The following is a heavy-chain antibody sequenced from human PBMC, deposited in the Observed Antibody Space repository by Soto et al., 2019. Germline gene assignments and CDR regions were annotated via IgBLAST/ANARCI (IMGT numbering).Heavy chain of an antibody. D-gene: IGHD1-1*01. V-gene: IGHV4-31*03. Sequence: QVQLQESGPGLVKPSQTLSLTCTVSGGSISSGGYYWSWIRQHPGKGLEWIGYIYYSGSTYYNPSLKSRVTISVDTSKNQFSLKLSSVTAADTAVYYCARRYARAPYYYYYYMDVWGKGTTVTVSS. CDR3: ARRYARAPYYYYYYMDV. J-gene: IGHJ6*03. CDR2: IYYSGST. CDR1: GGSISSGGYY.